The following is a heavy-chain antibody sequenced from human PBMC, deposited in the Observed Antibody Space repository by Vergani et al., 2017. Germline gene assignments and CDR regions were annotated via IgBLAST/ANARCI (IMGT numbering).Heavy chain of an antibody. V-gene: IGHV3-11*05. CDR2: ISSSSSYT. CDR1: GFTFSDYY. CDR3: AREYCSSTSCPRRAGAMDV. D-gene: IGHD2-2*01. J-gene: IGHJ6*02. Sequence: QVQLVESGGGLVKPGGSLRLSCAASGFTFSDYYMSWNRQAPGKGREWVSYISSSSSYTNYADSGKGRFTISRDNAKNSLYLQMNSLRAEDTAVYYCAREYCSSTSCPRRAGAMDVWGQGTTVTVSS.